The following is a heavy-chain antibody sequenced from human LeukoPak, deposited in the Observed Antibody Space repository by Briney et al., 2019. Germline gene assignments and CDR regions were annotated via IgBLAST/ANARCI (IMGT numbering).Heavy chain of an antibody. Sequence: SETLSLTCTVSGGSISSSSYYWGWIRQPPGKGLEWIGSIYYSGSTYYNPSLKSRVTISVDTFKNQFSLKLSSVTAADTAVYYCARLVTVVTPWFDPWGQGTLVTVPS. J-gene: IGHJ5*02. CDR1: GGSISSSSYY. D-gene: IGHD4-23*01. CDR3: ARLVTVVTPWFDP. CDR2: IYYSGST. V-gene: IGHV4-39*01.